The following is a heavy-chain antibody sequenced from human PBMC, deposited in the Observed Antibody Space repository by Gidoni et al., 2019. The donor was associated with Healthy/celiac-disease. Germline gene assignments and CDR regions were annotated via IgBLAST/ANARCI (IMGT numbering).Heavy chain of an antibody. Sequence: QVQLVQSVAEVKKPGSSVTVSCTASGGTFSSYAISWVRQAPGQGLEWMGGIIPIFGIANYAQKFQGRVTITADKSTSTAYMELSSLRSEDTAVYYCARDGVQRGGWYDSPYNWFDPWGQGTLVTVSS. CDR2: IIPIFGIA. J-gene: IGHJ5*02. D-gene: IGHD6-19*01. CDR1: GGTFSSYA. CDR3: ARDGVQRGGWYDSPYNWFDP. V-gene: IGHV1-69*17.